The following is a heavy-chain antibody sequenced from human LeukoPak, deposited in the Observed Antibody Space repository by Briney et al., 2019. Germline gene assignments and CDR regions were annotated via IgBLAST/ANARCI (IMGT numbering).Heavy chain of an antibody. V-gene: IGHV3-11*04. D-gene: IGHD5-12*01. Sequence: GGSLRLSCAASGFTFSDSYMSWIRKAPGKGLDWFSYISSSGSTIYYADSVKGRFTISRDNAKNSLYLHMSSLRAEDTAVYYCARVRDLYRGYWGQGILVTVSS. J-gene: IGHJ4*02. CDR1: GFTFSDSY. CDR2: ISSSGSTI. CDR3: ARVRDLYRGY.